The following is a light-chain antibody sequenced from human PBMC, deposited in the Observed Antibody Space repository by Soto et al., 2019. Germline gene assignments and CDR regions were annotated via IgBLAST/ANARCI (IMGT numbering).Light chain of an antibody. J-gene: IGKJ1*01. CDR3: QQYNSYPWT. Sequence: DIQMTQSPSNMSTSVGDRITITCRASQSISSWLAWYQQNPGKAPKLLTYDASSLESGVPSRFSGSGSGTDFALTISSLQPDDFATYYCQQYNSYPWTFGQGTKVDIK. CDR1: QSISSW. V-gene: IGKV1-5*01. CDR2: DAS.